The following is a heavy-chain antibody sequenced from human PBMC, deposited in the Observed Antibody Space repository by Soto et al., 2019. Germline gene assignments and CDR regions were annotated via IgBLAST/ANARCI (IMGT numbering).Heavy chain of an antibody. CDR2: ISGSGTSK. J-gene: IGHJ4*02. CDR1: GFTFSNFA. V-gene: IGHV3-23*01. D-gene: IGHD6-19*01. Sequence: GESLKISCAASGFTFSNFAMSWVRQAPGKGLEWVSAISGSGTSKYDADSVKGRFSISRDNSKNTLYLQMNCLRAEDTAVYYCAKDRKSGSGWYWDYWGQGTLVTVSS. CDR3: AKDRKSGSGWYWDY.